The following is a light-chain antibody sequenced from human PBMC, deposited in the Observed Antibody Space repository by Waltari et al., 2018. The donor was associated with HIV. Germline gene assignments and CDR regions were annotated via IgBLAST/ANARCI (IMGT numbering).Light chain of an antibody. CDR2: GDT. Sequence: TQPPSVSGAPGQSVSISCSGNASNIGAGFDVPWYRQSPSTAPKLVIYGDTVRPSGVTDRFSGSRSLNSVSLDISGLRAEDAGDYYCQSYDISLTGLWVFGGGTKLTVL. J-gene: IGLJ3*02. CDR1: ASNIGAGFD. V-gene: IGLV1-40*01. CDR3: QSYDISLTGLWV.